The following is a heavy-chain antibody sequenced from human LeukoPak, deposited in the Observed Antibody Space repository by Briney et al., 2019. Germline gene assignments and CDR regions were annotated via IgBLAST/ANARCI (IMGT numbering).Heavy chain of an antibody. CDR1: GFTFSSYW. CDR2: IKQDGSEK. CDR3: ARYGVCSSTSCYPNWFDP. D-gene: IGHD2-2*01. Sequence: GGSLRLSCAASGFTFSSYWMSWVRQAPGKGLEWVANIKQDGSEKYYVDSVKGRSTISRDNAKNSLYLQMNSLRAEDTAVYYCARYGVCSSTSCYPNWFDPWGQGTLVTVSS. J-gene: IGHJ5*02. V-gene: IGHV3-7*01.